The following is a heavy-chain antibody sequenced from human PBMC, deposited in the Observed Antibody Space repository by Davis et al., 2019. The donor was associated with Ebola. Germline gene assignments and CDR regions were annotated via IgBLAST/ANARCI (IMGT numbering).Heavy chain of an antibody. Sequence: ASVKVSCKASGGTFSSYAISWVRQAPGQGLEWMGWINPNSGGTNYAQKFQGWVTMTRDTSISTAYMELSTLTSEDTAVYYCARRVYSRSGFDSWGQGTLVTVSS. J-gene: IGHJ4*02. CDR1: GGTFSSYA. V-gene: IGHV1-2*04. CDR2: INPNSGGT. CDR3: ARRVYSRSGFDS. D-gene: IGHD2-8*01.